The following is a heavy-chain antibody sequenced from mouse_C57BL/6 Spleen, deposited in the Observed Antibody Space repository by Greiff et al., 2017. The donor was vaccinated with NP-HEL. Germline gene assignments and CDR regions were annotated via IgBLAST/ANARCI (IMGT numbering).Heavy chain of an antibody. CDR3: ARDDSNYGFAY. J-gene: IGHJ3*01. V-gene: IGHV1-52*01. D-gene: IGHD2-5*01. Sequence: QVQLQQPGAELVRPGSSVKLSCKASGYTFTSYWMPWVKQRPIQGLEWIGTIDPSDSATHSNPKFKDKATLPVDKSSSTAYMQLSSLTSEDSAVYYCARDDSNYGFAYWGQGTLVTVSA. CDR1: GYTFTSYW. CDR2: IDPSDSAT.